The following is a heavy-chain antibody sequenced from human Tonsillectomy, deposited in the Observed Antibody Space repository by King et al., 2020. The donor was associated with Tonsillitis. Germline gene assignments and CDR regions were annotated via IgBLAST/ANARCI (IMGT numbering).Heavy chain of an antibody. J-gene: IGHJ6*03. V-gene: IGHV3-11*05. Sequence: MQLVQSGGGLVKPGGSLRLSCAASGFTFSDYYMTWIRQAPGKGLEWVSFISSGGSFTNYTDSVKGRFTISRDNAKNSLYLHMNSLKAEDTAVYYCARDGTAAAGSIFSFYYMDVWGKGTTVTVSS. D-gene: IGHD6-13*01. CDR1: GFTFSDYY. CDR3: ARDGTAAAGSIFSFYYMDV. CDR2: ISSGGSFT.